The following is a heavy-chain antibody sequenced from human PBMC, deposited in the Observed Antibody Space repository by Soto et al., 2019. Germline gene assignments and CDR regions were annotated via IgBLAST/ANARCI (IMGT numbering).Heavy chain of an antibody. CDR2: INAGNGNT. CDR1: GYTFTSYA. Sequence: QVQLVQSGAEVKKPGASVKVSCKASGYTFTSYAMHWVRQAPGQRLEWMGWINAGNGNTKYSQKFQGRVTITRDTSASTAYMELSSLRSEDTAVYYCARSEQWLDYLDYWGQGTLVTVSS. D-gene: IGHD6-19*01. CDR3: ARSEQWLDYLDY. V-gene: IGHV1-3*01. J-gene: IGHJ4*02.